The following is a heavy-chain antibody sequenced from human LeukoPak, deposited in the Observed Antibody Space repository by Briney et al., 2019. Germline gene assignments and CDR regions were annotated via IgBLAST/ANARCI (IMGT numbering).Heavy chain of an antibody. J-gene: IGHJ4*02. V-gene: IGHV3-74*03. CDR1: GFTFSGYW. CDR2: TNPDGSTT. D-gene: IGHD3-10*01. CDR3: ARETPRGGRYYFDY. Sequence: GGSLRLSCAASGFTFSGYWMHWVRQAPGKGLVWVSRTNPDGSTTAYADSVKGRFTISRDNAKNTLYLQMNSLRAEDTALYYCARETPRGGRYYFDYWGQGALVTVSS.